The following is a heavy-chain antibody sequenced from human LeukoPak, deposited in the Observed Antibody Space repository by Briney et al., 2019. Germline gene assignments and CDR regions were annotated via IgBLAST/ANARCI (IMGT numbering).Heavy chain of an antibody. J-gene: IGHJ5*02. D-gene: IGHD3-10*01. CDR2: MNPNSGNT. Sequence: GASVKVSCKASGYTFTSYDINWVRQATGQGLEWMGWMNPNSGNTGYAQKFQGRVTITRNTSISTAYMELSNLRSEDTAVYYCARVGIVFRGFHSVVRGGYWFDPWGQGTLVTVSS. CDR3: ARVGIVFRGFHSVVRGGYWFDP. V-gene: IGHV1-8*03. CDR1: GYTFTSYD.